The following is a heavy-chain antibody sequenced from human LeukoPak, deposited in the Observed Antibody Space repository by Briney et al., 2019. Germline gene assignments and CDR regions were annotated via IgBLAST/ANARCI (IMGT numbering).Heavy chain of an antibody. CDR3: AKGAWAADGPMGNNFAS. Sequence: PGGSLRLSCAASGFTFSSHAMSWVRQAPGKGLEWVSAISGSGGSTYYADSVKGRFTISRDNSKNTLTLQMNSLKTEDTSIYFCAKGAWAADGPMGNNFASWGQGTLVTVSS. J-gene: IGHJ4*02. CDR2: ISGSGGST. CDR1: GFTFSSHA. V-gene: IGHV3-23*01. D-gene: IGHD6-13*01.